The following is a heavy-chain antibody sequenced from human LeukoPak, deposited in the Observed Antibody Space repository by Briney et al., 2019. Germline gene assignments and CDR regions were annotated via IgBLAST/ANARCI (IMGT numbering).Heavy chain of an antibody. CDR1: GGSFSGYY. Sequence: PSETLSLTCAVYGGSFSGYYWGWIRQPPGKGLEWIGSIYHSGSTYYNPSLKSRVTISVDTSKNQFSLKLSSVTAADTAVYYCARSLDDSSGYLDAFDIWGQGTMVTVSS. J-gene: IGHJ3*02. CDR2: IYHSGST. CDR3: ARSLDDSSGYLDAFDI. V-gene: IGHV4-38-2*01. D-gene: IGHD3-22*01.